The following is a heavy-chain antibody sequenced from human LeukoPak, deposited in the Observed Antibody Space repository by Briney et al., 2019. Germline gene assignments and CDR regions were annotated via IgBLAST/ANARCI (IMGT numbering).Heavy chain of an antibody. CDR1: GFTFSSYW. CDR3: ARASSTLHFDY. Sequence: PGGSLRLSCAASGFTFSSYWMSWVRQAPGKGLEWVANIKQDGSEKYYVDSVKDRFTISRDNAKNSLYLQMNSLRAEDTAVYYCARASSTLHFDYWGQGTLVTVSS. CDR2: IKQDGSEK. V-gene: IGHV3-7*04. J-gene: IGHJ4*02. D-gene: IGHD6-13*01.